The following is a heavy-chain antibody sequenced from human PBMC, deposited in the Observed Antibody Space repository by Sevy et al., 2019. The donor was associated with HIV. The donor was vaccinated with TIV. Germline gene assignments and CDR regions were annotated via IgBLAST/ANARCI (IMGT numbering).Heavy chain of an antibody. V-gene: IGHV4-34*01. J-gene: IGHJ3*02. CDR1: GGSFSGYY. D-gene: IGHD5-12*01. CDR2: LNHSGST. CDR3: ARGLKLRKAFDI. Sequence: SETLSLTCAVYGGSFSGYYWSWIRRPPGKGLEWIGELNHSGSTNDNPSLKSRVTISVDTSKNQFSLKLSSVTAADTAVYYCARGLKLRKAFDIWGQGTMVTVSS.